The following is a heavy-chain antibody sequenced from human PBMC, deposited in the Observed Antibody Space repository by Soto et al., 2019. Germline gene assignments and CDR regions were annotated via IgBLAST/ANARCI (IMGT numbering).Heavy chain of an antibody. Sequence: PSETLSLTCAVSGGSINNYYLNWIRQPPGKGLEWIGNIYYSGSTNYNPSLKSRVTISIDTSKEEFSPNLNSVAAADTAVYYCAVSTGSSQYYFDSVGQGALVTVSS. CDR3: AVSTGSSQYYFDS. CDR2: IYYSGST. D-gene: IGHD3-22*01. J-gene: IGHJ4*02. V-gene: IGHV4-59*03. CDR1: GGSINNYY.